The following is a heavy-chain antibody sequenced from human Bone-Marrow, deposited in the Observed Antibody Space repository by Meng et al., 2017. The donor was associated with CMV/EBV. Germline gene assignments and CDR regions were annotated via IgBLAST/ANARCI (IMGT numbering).Heavy chain of an antibody. V-gene: IGHV1-2*02. CDR3: ARESSGYYYRYYYGMDV. CDR1: GYTFTGYY. Sequence: ASVKVSCKASGYTFTGYYMHWVRQAPGQGLEWMGWINPNSGGTNYAQKCQGRVTMTRDTSISTAYMELSRLRSDDTAVYYCARESSGYYYRYYYGMDVWGQGTTVTFSS. CDR2: INPNSGGT. J-gene: IGHJ6*02. D-gene: IGHD3-22*01.